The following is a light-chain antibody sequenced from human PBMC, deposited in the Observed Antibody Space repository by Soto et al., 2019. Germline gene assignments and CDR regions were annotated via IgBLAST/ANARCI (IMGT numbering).Light chain of an antibody. Sequence: QLVLTQSPSASASLGASVKLTCTLSSGHSSYAIAWHQQQPEKGPRYLMKLNSDGSHSKGDGIPDRFSGSSSGAERYLTISRLQSEDEADYYWQTWGTGPWVFGGGTKVTVL. J-gene: IGLJ3*02. CDR2: LNSDGSH. CDR3: QTWGTGPWV. V-gene: IGLV4-69*01. CDR1: SGHSSYA.